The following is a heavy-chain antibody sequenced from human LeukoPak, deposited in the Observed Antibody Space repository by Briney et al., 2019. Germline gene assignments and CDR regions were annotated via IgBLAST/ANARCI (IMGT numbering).Heavy chain of an antibody. V-gene: IGHV3-53*01. Sequence: GGSLRLSCAASGFTVSNNYMNWVRQAPGRGLEWVSVIYSGGNTYYADSVKGRFTISRDNSKNTVYLQMNSLRPEDTAVYFCARSIAAAGRFDPWGQGTLVTVSS. D-gene: IGHD6-13*01. CDR3: ARSIAAAGRFDP. CDR1: GFTVSNNY. J-gene: IGHJ5*02. CDR2: IYSGGNT.